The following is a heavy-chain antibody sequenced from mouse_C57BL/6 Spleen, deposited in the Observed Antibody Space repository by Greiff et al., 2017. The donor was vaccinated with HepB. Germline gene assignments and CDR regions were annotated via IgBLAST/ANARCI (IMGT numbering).Heavy chain of an antibody. CDR2: ISSGGSYT. J-gene: IGHJ1*03. V-gene: IGHV5-6*01. CDR1: GFTFSSYG. Sequence: EVHLVESGGDLVKPGGSLKLSCAASGFTFSSYGMSWVRQTPDKRLEWVATISSGGSYTYYPDSVKGRFTISRDNAKNTLYLQMSSLKSEDTAMYYCARLYGSSHWYFDVWGTGTTVTVSS. CDR3: ARLYGSSHWYFDV. D-gene: IGHD1-1*01.